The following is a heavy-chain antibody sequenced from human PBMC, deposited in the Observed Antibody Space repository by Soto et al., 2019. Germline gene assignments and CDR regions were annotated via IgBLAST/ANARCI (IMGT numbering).Heavy chain of an antibody. J-gene: IGHJ6*02. CDR3: ARDGTMVRGVNRYGMDV. Sequence: PSETLSLTCTVSGGSISSGGYYWSWIRQHPGKGLERIGYIYYSGSTFYNPSLKSRVTISVDTSKNLFSLKLSSVTAADTALYYCARDGTMVRGVNRYGMDVWGQGTTVTVSS. V-gene: IGHV4-31*03. CDR2: IYYSGST. CDR1: GGSISSGGYY. D-gene: IGHD3-10*01.